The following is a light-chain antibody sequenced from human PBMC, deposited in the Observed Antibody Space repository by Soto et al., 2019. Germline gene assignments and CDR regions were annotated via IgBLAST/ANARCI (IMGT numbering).Light chain of an antibody. CDR3: QQYNNWPPLYT. CDR2: GAS. V-gene: IGKV3-15*01. J-gene: IGKJ2*01. CDR1: QSVSSN. Sequence: EIVMTQSPATLYVSPGKRDTLSCRASQSVSSNLAWYQQKPGQAPRLLIYGASTRATGIPARFSGSGSGTEFTRTIRSLQSEDFAVYYCQQYNNWPPLYTFGQGTKLEIK.